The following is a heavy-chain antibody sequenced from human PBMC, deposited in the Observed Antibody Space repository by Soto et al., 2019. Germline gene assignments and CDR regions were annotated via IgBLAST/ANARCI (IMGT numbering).Heavy chain of an antibody. CDR3: AHRRGYYDSSGYWFDP. Sequence: QITLKESGPTLVKPTQTLTLTCTFSGFSLSTSGVGVGWIRQPPGKALEWLALIYWDDDKRYSPSLKSRLTITKGTSKNQVVLTMTNMDPVDTATYYCAHRRGYYDSSGYWFDPWGQGTLVTVSS. CDR2: IYWDDDK. D-gene: IGHD3-22*01. CDR1: GFSLSTSGVG. J-gene: IGHJ5*02. V-gene: IGHV2-5*02.